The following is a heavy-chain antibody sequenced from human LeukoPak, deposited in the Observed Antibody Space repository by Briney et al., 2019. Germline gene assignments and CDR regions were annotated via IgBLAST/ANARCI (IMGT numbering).Heavy chain of an antibody. V-gene: IGHV3-9*01. Sequence: GGSLRLSCAASGFTFDDYAMHWVRQAPGKGLEWVSGISWNSGSIGYADSVKGRFTISRDNAKNSLYLQMNSLRAEDTAVYYCARARNYYYDPWGQGTLVTVSS. CDR1: GFTFDDYA. D-gene: IGHD3-10*01. CDR2: ISWNSGSI. J-gene: IGHJ5*02. CDR3: ARARNYYYDP.